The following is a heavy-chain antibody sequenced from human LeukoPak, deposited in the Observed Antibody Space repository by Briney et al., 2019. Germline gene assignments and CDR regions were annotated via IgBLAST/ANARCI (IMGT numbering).Heavy chain of an antibody. J-gene: IGHJ4*02. V-gene: IGHV1-2*02. CDR1: GYTFTGYY. CDR2: INSNSDYT. D-gene: IGHD2-21*01. CDR3: AVAPGDY. Sequence: ASVKVSCKASGYTFTGYYIHWVRQAPGQGLEWMGWINSNSDYTFYAQKFQGRVTLTRDTSISTVYMELTTLTSDDTALYYCAVAPGDYWGQGTLVSVSA.